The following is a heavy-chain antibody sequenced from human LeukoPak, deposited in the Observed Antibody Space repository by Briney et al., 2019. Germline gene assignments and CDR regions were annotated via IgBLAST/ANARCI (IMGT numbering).Heavy chain of an antibody. CDR2: ISGSGGST. CDR3: AKGYGRRDFWSGYLQGADAFDI. J-gene: IGHJ3*02. Sequence: PGGSLRLSCAASGFTFSSYAMSWVRQAPGKGLEWVSAISGSGGSTYYADSVKGRFTISRDNSKNTLYLQMNSLRAEDTAVYYCAKGYGRRDFWSGYLQGADAFDIWGQGTMVTVSS. CDR1: GFTFSSYA. D-gene: IGHD3-3*01. V-gene: IGHV3-23*01.